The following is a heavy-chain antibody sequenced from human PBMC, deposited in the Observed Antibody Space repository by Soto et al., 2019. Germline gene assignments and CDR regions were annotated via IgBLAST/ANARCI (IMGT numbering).Heavy chain of an antibody. Sequence: EVQLVESGGGLVKSGGSLRLSCAASGFTFSNAWMTWVRQAPGKGLEWIGRIKSKTDGGTIDYAAPVKGRFTISRDDSKNTLYLQMDSLKAEDTAVYYCPTDGLRVAPFDSWGQGTLVTVSS. CDR2: IKSKTDGGTI. J-gene: IGHJ4*02. D-gene: IGHD2-15*01. CDR1: GFTFSNAW. CDR3: PTDGLRVAPFDS. V-gene: IGHV3-15*01.